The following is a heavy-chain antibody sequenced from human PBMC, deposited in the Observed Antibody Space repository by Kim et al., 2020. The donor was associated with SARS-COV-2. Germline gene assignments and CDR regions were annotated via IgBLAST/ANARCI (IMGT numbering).Heavy chain of an antibody. V-gene: IGHV1-3*01. CDR3: ARNDYFDY. CDR2: NGNI. Sequence: NGNIKYSEKFPDRITVTRDTSASTVYMELGSLRSEDTAVYYCARNDYFDYWGQGTLVTVSS. J-gene: IGHJ4*02.